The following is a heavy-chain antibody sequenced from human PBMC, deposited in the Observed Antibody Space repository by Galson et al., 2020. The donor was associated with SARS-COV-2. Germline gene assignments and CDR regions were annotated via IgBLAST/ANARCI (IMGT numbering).Heavy chain of an antibody. CDR2: INPSGGST. CDR3: ARDYLYSSSWFYGMDV. J-gene: IGHJ6*02. CDR1: GYTFTSYY. Sequence: ASVKVSCKASGYTFTSYYMHWVRQAPGQGLEWMGIINPSGGSTSYAQKFQGRVTMTRDTSTSTVYMELSSLRSEDPAVYYCARDYLYSSSWFYGMDVWGQGTTVTVSS. V-gene: IGHV1-46*01. D-gene: IGHD6-13*01.